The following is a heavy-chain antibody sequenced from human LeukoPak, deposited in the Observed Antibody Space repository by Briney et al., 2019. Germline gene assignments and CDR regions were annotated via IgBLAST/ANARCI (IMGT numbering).Heavy chain of an antibody. CDR2: TYYRSKWYY. CDR1: GDSVSSNSAA. V-gene: IGHV6-1*01. CDR3: AREPVAGKSGRMRKRYYFDY. D-gene: IGHD6-19*01. Sequence: SQTLSLTCAISGDSVSSNSAAWNWIRQSPSRGLEWLGRTYYRSKWYYDYAVAVKSRISINPDTSKNQFSLKLSSVTAADTAVYYCAREPVAGKSGRMRKRYYFDYWGQGTLVTVSS. J-gene: IGHJ4*02.